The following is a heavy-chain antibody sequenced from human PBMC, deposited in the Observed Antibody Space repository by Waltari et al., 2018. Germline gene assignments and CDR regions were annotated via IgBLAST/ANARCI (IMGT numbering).Heavy chain of an antibody. CDR3: ARGPADYYDSSGYYYVGYFDY. D-gene: IGHD3-22*01. Sequence: QVQLQESGPGLVKPSETLSLTCTVSGGSISSYYWSWSRQPPGKGLEWIGYIYYSGSTNYNPSLKSRVTISVDTSKNQFSLKLSSVTAADTAVYYCARGPADYYDSSGYYYVGYFDYWGQGTLVTVSS. CDR2: IYYSGST. V-gene: IGHV4-59*01. CDR1: GGSISSYY. J-gene: IGHJ4*02.